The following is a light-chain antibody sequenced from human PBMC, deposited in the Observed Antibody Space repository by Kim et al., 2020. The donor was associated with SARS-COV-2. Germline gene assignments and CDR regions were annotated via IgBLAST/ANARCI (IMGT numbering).Light chain of an antibody. Sequence: QSVLTQPPSVSGAPGQRVTISCTGSSSNIGSIYDVHWYQQLPGTAPKLLIYRNNQRPSGVPDRFSGSKSGTSASLAISGLRSEDEADYYCAAWDDSLSGRVFGGGTQLTVL. V-gene: IGLV1-47*01. CDR2: RNN. CDR1: SSNIGSIYD. J-gene: IGLJ3*02. CDR3: AAWDDSLSGRV.